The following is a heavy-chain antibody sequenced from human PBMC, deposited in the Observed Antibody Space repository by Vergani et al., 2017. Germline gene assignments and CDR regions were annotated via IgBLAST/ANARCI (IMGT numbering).Heavy chain of an antibody. V-gene: IGHV4-31*03. CDR2: IYYSGST. J-gene: IGHJ3*02. Sequence: QVQLQESGPGLVKPSQTLSLTCTVSSGSISSGGYYWSWIRQHPGKGLEWIGYIYYSGSTYYNPSLKSRVTISVDTSKNQFSLKLSSVTAADTAVYYCAMNYDRGVGAFDIWGQGTMVTVSS. D-gene: IGHD1-7*01. CDR3: AMNYDRGVGAFDI. CDR1: SGSISSGGYY.